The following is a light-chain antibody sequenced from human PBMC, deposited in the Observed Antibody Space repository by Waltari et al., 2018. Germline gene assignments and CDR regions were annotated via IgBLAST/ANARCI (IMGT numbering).Light chain of an antibody. CDR3: QSADSSDSYVI. V-gene: IGLV3-25*03. Sequence: SYELTQPPAVSVSPGQTARTTCSGDALQKQYTYWYQQKPGQAPVMVIDKDTERPSEIPERFSGSRSGTTVTLTISGVQAEDEADYYCQSADSSDSYVIFGGGTKLSVL. CDR2: KDT. CDR1: ALQKQY. J-gene: IGLJ2*01.